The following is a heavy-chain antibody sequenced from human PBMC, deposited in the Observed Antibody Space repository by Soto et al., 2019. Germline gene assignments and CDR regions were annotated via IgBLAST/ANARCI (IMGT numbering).Heavy chain of an antibody. Sequence: GGSLRLSCAASGFTFDDYAMHWVRQALGKGLEWVSGISWNSGSIGYADSVKGRFTISRDNAKNSLYLQMNSLRAEDTALYYCAKDLSLGFGELSIPGNAFDIWGQGTMVTVSS. CDR3: AKDLSLGFGELSIPGNAFDI. V-gene: IGHV3-9*01. J-gene: IGHJ3*02. CDR1: GFTFDDYA. D-gene: IGHD3-10*01. CDR2: ISWNSGSI.